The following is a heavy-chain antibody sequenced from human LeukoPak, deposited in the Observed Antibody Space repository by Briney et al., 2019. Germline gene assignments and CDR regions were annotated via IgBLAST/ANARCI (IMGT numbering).Heavy chain of an antibody. V-gene: IGHV4-59*08. D-gene: IGHD6-13*01. CDR2: IYYSGST. Sequence: PSETLSLTCTVSGGSISSYYWSWIRQPPGKGLEWIGYIYYSGSTNYNPSLKSRVTISVDTSKNQFSLKLSSVTAADTAVYYCARHGAAYPGAWFDYWGQGTLVTVSS. CDR1: GGSISSYY. CDR3: ARHGAAYPGAWFDY. J-gene: IGHJ4*02.